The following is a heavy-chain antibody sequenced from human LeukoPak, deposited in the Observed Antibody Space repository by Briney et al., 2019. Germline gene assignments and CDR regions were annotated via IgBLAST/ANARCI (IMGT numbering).Heavy chain of an antibody. CDR1: GGSISSSSYY. Sequence: PSETLSLTCTVSGGSISSSSYYWGWIRQPPGKGLEWIGSIYHSGSTNYNPSLKSRVTISVDTSKNQFSLKLSSVTAADTAVYYCARETSQKGAHYMDVWGKGTTVTISS. CDR2: IYHSGST. V-gene: IGHV4-39*07. J-gene: IGHJ6*03. CDR3: ARETSQKGAHYMDV. D-gene: IGHD3-16*01.